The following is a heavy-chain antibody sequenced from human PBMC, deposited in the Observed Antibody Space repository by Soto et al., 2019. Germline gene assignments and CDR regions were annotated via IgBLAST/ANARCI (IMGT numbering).Heavy chain of an antibody. Sequence: ASVKVSCKASGYTFATYDFAWVRQATGQGLEWMGWMNPYTGNTGYAQAFRGRLTMTRSTSITTAYMELSSLTSEDTAVYFCARRLERSGPYYLDSWGQGTLVTVSS. CDR1: GYTFATYD. CDR3: ARRLERSGPYYLDS. V-gene: IGHV1-8*01. CDR2: MNPYTGNT. D-gene: IGHD3-16*01. J-gene: IGHJ4*02.